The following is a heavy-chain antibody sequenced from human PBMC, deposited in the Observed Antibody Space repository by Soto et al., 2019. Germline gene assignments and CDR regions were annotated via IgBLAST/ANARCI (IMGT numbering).Heavy chain of an antibody. Sequence: PGGSMRLSCAASGLNFSSYAMHWVRKAPGKGLEWVAVISYDGSNKYYADSVKGRFTISRGNSKNTLYLQMNSLRAEDTAVYYCARERYCSGGSCWFYYYYGMDVWGQGTTVTVSS. V-gene: IGHV3-30-3*01. CDR2: ISYDGSNK. J-gene: IGHJ6*02. CDR3: ARERYCSGGSCWFYYYYGMDV. D-gene: IGHD2-15*01. CDR1: GLNFSSYA.